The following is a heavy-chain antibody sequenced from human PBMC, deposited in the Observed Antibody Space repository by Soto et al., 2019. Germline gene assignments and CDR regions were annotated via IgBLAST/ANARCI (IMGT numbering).Heavy chain of an antibody. D-gene: IGHD2-2*01. Sequence: PSETLSLTCTVSGGSISSGDYYWSWIRQPPGKGLEWIGYIYYSGSTYYNPSLKSRVTISVDTSKNQFSLKLSSVTAADTAVYYCARAPVVVQPAALYYFDFWGQGTLVTVSS. J-gene: IGHJ4*02. CDR2: IYYSGST. V-gene: IGHV4-30-4*01. CDR3: ARAPVVVQPAALYYFDF. CDR1: GGSISSGDYY.